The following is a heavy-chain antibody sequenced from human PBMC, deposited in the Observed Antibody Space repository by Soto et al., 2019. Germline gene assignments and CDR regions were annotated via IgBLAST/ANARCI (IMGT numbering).Heavy chain of an antibody. J-gene: IGHJ4*02. CDR3: ARADYGDYGYYFDY. Sequence: QVQLVESGGGVVQPGRSLRLSCAASGFTFSSYGMHWVRQAPGKGLEGVAVIWYDGSNKYYADSVKGRFTISRDNSKNTLYLQMNSLRAEDRAVYYCARADYGDYGYYFDYWGQGTLVTVSS. CDR1: GFTFSSYG. V-gene: IGHV3-33*01. D-gene: IGHD4-17*01. CDR2: IWYDGSNK.